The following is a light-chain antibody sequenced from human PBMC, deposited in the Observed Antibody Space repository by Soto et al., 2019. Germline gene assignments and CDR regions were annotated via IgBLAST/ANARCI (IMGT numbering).Light chain of an antibody. CDR3: QQYERYPLT. CDR2: SAS. V-gene: IGKV1-5*03. CDR1: QSVSGW. J-gene: IGKJ4*01. Sequence: DIQMTQSPSTLSASVGDRVIITCRASQSVSGWLAWYRQKPGKAPELLIYSASTLETGVPSRFSGSGSGTDFTLTVSSLQREDFATYYCQQYERYPLTFGGGTQVEMK.